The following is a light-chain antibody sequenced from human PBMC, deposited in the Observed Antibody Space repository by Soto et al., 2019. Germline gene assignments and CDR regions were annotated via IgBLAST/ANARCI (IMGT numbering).Light chain of an antibody. CDR1: QSVSSK. J-gene: IGKJ4*01. V-gene: IGKV3-15*01. Sequence: DIVMTQSPATLSLSPGERATLSCRASQSVSSKLVWYQQKPGQAPRFLIYGASTRATGIPARFRGSGSGTEFTLTIDSLQSEDFAVYYCQQYNDWPRAFGGGTKVDIK. CDR3: QQYNDWPRA. CDR2: GAS.